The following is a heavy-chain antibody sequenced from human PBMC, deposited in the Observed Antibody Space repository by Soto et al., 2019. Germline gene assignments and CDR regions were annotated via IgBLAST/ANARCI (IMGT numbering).Heavy chain of an antibody. V-gene: IGHV3-23*01. D-gene: IGHD2-2*01. CDR3: AKDRYCSSTSCYQAFDI. CDR1: GFTFSSYA. Sequence: GGSLRLSCAASGFTFSSYAMSWVRQAPGKGLEWVSAISGRGGSTNYADSVKGRFTISRDNSKTTLYLQMNSLRAEDTAVYFCAKDRYCSSTSCYQAFDIWGQGTMVTVSS. CDR2: ISGRGGST. J-gene: IGHJ3*02.